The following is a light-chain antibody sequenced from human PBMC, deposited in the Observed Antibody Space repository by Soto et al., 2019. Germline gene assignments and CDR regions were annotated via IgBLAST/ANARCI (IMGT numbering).Light chain of an antibody. J-gene: IGLJ3*02. CDR3: VLYMGSGISV. Sequence: QTVVTQEPSFSVSPGATVTLTCGLSSGSVSTSYHPSWYQQTPGQAPRTLIYSTNTRSSGVPDRFSGSILGNKAALTITGAQADDESDYYCVLYMGSGISVFGGGTKLTVL. V-gene: IGLV8-61*01. CDR1: SGSVSTSYH. CDR2: STN.